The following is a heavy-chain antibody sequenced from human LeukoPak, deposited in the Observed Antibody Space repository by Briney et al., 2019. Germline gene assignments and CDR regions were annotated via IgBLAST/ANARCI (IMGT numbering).Heavy chain of an antibody. CDR3: ARGVVAAAGRTFDF. D-gene: IGHD6-13*01. CDR1: GGSISSGTYY. CDR2: IYTSGST. J-gene: IGHJ4*02. Sequence: PSETLSLTCTVSGGSISSGTYYWSWIRQPAEKGLEWIGRIYTSGSTNYNPSLKSRVTISVDTSKNQFSLKLSSVAAADTAVYYCARGVVAAAGRTFDFWGQGTLVTVSS. V-gene: IGHV4-61*02.